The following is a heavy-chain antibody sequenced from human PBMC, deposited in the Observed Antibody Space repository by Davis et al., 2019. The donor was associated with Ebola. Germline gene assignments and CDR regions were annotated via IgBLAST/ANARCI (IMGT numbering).Heavy chain of an antibody. D-gene: IGHD6-13*01. CDR1: GFTFSSYS. CDR3: ARIAPYGKSWNFDY. Sequence: PGGSLRLSCAASGFTFSSYSMNWVRQAPGKGLEWVSSISSSSSYIYYADSVKGRFTISRDNAKNSLYLQMNSLRAEDTAVYYCARIAPYGKSWNFDYWGQGTLVSVSS. CDR2: ISSSSSYI. J-gene: IGHJ4*02. V-gene: IGHV3-21*01.